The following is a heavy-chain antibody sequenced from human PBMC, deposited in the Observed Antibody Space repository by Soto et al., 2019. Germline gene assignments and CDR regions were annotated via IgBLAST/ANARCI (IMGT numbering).Heavy chain of an antibody. D-gene: IGHD6-13*01. CDR2: IGTAGAT. Sequence: EVQLVESGGGLVQPGGSLRLSCAASGFTFSSYDMHWVRQATGKGLEWVSAIGTAGATYYPGSVKGRFTISSENAKNSLYLQMNSLRAGDTAVYYCARAPGIAAALGAFDIWGQGTMVTVSS. V-gene: IGHV3-13*01. CDR3: ARAPGIAAALGAFDI. CDR1: GFTFSSYD. J-gene: IGHJ3*02.